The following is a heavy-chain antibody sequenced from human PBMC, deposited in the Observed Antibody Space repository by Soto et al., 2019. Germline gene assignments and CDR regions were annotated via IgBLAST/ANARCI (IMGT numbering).Heavy chain of an antibody. CDR2: ISSSSTTK. CDR3: AREGCSDTNCLNWFGA. Sequence: EVQLVVSGGGLVQAGGCLRLSCAASGFTFSRYIMNWVRKAPGKGLEWVSYISSSSTTKYYADSVKGRVTISRDNAKNSMYLHMNRLRAANAAVYYCAREGCSDTNCLNWFGAGGHGTMVVVSS. J-gene: IGHJ5*01. CDR1: GFTFSRYI. V-gene: IGHV3-48*01. D-gene: IGHD2-2*01.